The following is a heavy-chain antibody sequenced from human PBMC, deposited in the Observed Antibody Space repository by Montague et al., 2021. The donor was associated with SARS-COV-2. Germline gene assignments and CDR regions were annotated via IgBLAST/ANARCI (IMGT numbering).Heavy chain of an antibody. CDR3: ARGGDMNWFDP. D-gene: IGHD2-21*01. CDR2: IYYSGST. V-gene: IGHV4-59*01. CDR1: GGSISSYY. J-gene: IGHJ5*02. Sequence: SETLSLTCTVSGGSISSYYWSWIRQPPGKGLEWIGYIYYSGSTNYNPSLKSRDTISVDTSKNQFSLKLSSVTAADTAVYYCARGGDMNWFDPWGQGTLVTVSS.